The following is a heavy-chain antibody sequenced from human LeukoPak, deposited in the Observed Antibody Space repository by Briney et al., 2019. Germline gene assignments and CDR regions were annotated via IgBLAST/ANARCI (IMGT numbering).Heavy chain of an antibody. D-gene: IGHD3-10*01. Sequence: SETLSLTCTVSGGTISSYYWSWIRQPAGKGLEWMGRIYNSGSTNYNPPLKSRVTISTDMSKNQLSLQLSSVTAADTAVYYCARQTFGDLYFDSWGQGTLVIVSS. CDR1: GGTISSYY. V-gene: IGHV4-4*07. J-gene: IGHJ4*02. CDR3: ARQTFGDLYFDS. CDR2: IYNSGST.